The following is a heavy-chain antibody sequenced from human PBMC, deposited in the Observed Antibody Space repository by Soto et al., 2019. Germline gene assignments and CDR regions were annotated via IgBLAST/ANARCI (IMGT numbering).Heavy chain of an antibody. D-gene: IGHD1-1*01. Sequence: QVQLVESGGGVVQPGRSLRLSCAASGFTFSSYGMHWVRQAPGKGREWVAVIWYDGSNKYYADSVKGRFTISRDNSKNTLYLQMNSLRAEDTAVYYCARETTGGEARHAFDIWGQGTMVTVSS. CDR2: IWYDGSNK. CDR3: ARETTGGEARHAFDI. V-gene: IGHV3-33*01. J-gene: IGHJ3*02. CDR1: GFTFSSYG.